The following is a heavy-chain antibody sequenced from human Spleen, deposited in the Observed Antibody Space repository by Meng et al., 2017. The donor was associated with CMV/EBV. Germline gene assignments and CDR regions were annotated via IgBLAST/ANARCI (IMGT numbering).Heavy chain of an antibody. J-gene: IGHJ5*02. CDR1: YAFTTYY. Sequence: YAFTTYYIHWVRQAPGQGLEWLGWIHPNSGGTSYAQKFQDRVSMTRDTSISTAYMELTRLQSDDTAVYFCARDGITIFGGGPSWFDPWGQGTLVTVSS. D-gene: IGHD3-3*01. CDR3: ARDGITIFGGGPSWFDP. CDR2: IHPNSGGT. V-gene: IGHV1-2*02.